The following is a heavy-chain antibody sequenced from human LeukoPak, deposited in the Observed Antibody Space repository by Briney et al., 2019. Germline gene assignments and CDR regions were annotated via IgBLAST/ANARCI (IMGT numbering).Heavy chain of an antibody. CDR3: ARDRRGSSGWQFDY. CDR1: GYTFTSYG. V-gene: IGHV1-69*04. J-gene: IGHJ4*02. D-gene: IGHD6-19*01. CDR2: IIPILGIA. Sequence: SVKVSCKASGYTFTSYGISWVRQAPGQGLEWMGRIIPILGIANYAQKFQGRVTITADKSTSTAYMELSSLRSEDTAVYYCARDRRGSSGWQFDYWGQGTLVTVSS.